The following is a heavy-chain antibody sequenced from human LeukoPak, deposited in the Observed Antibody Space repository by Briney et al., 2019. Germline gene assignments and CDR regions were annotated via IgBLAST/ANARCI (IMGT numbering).Heavy chain of an antibody. Sequence: PGGSLRLSCAASGFTFSSYAMSWVRQAPGKGLEWVSAISGSGGSTYYADSVKGRFTISRDNSKNTLYLQMNSPRAEDTAVYYCAKGRLGAGYSSDYYFDYWGQGTLVTVSS. CDR1: GFTFSSYA. CDR2: ISGSGGST. J-gene: IGHJ4*02. D-gene: IGHD6-19*01. CDR3: AKGRLGAGYSSDYYFDY. V-gene: IGHV3-23*01.